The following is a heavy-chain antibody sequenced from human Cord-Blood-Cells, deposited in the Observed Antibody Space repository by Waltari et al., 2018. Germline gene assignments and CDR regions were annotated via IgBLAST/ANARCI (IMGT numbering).Heavy chain of an antibody. CDR1: GYSFTSYW. CDR3: ARPAAGTPHLFDY. Sequence: EVQLVQSGAEVKKPGESLKISCKGSGYSFTSYWIGWVRPMPGKGLEWMGQGLQCMGTTSAGGSDTRYSPSFQGQGTISADKSISTAYLQWSSLKASDTAMYYCARPAAGTPHLFDYWGQGTLVTVSS. V-gene: IGHV5-51*01. J-gene: IGHJ4*02. D-gene: IGHD6-19*01. CDR2: TSAGGSDT.